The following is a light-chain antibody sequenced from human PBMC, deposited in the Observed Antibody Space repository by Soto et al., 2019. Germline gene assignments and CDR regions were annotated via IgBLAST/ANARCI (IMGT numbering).Light chain of an antibody. J-gene: IGKJ5*01. V-gene: IGKV3-15*01. Sequence: EIVMTQSPATLSLSPWERVTLSCRASQGVSSYLAWYQQKPGQAPRLLIYGASTRATGIPARFSGSGSETEFTLTISSLQSEDFAVYYCQQYNNWPSITFGQGTRLEI. CDR1: QGVSSY. CDR2: GAS. CDR3: QQYNNWPSIT.